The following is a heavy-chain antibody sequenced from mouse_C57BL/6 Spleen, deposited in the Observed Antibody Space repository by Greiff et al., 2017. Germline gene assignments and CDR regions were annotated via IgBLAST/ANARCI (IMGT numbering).Heavy chain of an antibody. Sequence: QVQLKQPGAELVRPGSSVKLSCKASGYTFTSYWMHWVQQRPIQGLEWIGNIDPSDSETHYNQKFKDKATLTVDKSSSTAYMQLSSLTSEDSAVYYCARWSYGYFDYWGQGTTRTVSS. CDR3: ARWSYGYFDY. CDR1: GYTFTSYW. J-gene: IGHJ2*01. CDR2: IDPSDSET. V-gene: IGHV1-52*01. D-gene: IGHD1-1*02.